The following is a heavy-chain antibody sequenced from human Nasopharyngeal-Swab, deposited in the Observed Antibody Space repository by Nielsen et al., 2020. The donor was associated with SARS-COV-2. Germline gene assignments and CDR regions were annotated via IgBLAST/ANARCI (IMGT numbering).Heavy chain of an antibody. J-gene: IGHJ6*02. Sequence: GESLKISCTASGFIFGDYAMSWFRQAPGKGLEWVGFIRSKAYGGTTEYAASVKGRFSISRDDSKRIAYLQMNSLKTEDTAVYYCTRGSRYYPDYYFGMDVWGQGTTVTVSS. CDR2: IRSKAYGGTT. D-gene: IGHD3-3*01. CDR3: TRGSRYYPDYYFGMDV. V-gene: IGHV3-49*03. CDR1: GFIFGDYA.